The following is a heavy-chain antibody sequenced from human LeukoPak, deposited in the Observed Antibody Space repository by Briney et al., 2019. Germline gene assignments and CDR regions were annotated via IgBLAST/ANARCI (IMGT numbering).Heavy chain of an antibody. D-gene: IGHD6-19*01. Sequence: ASVKVSCKASGYTFTGYYMHWVRQAPGQGLEWMGWINPNSGGTNCAQKFQGRVTMTRDTSINTAYMELSSLRFDDTAVYYCARTHPRGAVPGYWGQGTLVTVSS. V-gene: IGHV1-2*02. CDR2: INPNSGGT. J-gene: IGHJ4*02. CDR3: ARTHPRGAVPGY. CDR1: GYTFTGYY.